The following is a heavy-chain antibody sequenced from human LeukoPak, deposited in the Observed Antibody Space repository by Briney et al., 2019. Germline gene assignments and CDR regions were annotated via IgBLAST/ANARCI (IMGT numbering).Heavy chain of an antibody. CDR1: GGSFSGYY. J-gene: IGHJ4*02. CDR3: AISPFWSGYRMAYFDY. CDR2: INHSGST. D-gene: IGHD3-3*01. Sequence: PSETLSLTCAVYGGSFSGYYWSWIRQPPGKGLEWIGEINHSGSTNYSPSLKSRVTISVDTSKNQFSLKLSSVTAADTAVYYCAISPFWSGYRMAYFDYWGQGTLVTVSS. V-gene: IGHV4-34*01.